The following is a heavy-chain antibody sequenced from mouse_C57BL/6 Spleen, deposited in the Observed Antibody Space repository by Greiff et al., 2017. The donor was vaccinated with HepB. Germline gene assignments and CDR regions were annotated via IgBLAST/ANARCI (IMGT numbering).Heavy chain of an antibody. V-gene: IGHV14-2*01. CDR1: GFNIKDYY. CDR3: SMAHYYGSSYDYFDY. Sequence: VQLQQSGAELVKPGASVKLSCTASGFNIKDYYMHWVKQRTEQGLEWIGWIDPEDGETKYAPKFQGKATITADTSSNAAYLQLSSLTSEDTAVYYFSMAHYYGSSYDYFDYWGQGTTLTVSS. J-gene: IGHJ2*01. D-gene: IGHD1-1*01. CDR2: IDPEDGET.